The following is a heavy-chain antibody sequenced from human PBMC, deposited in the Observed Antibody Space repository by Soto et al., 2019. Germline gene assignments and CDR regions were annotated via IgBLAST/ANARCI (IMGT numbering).Heavy chain of an antibody. D-gene: IGHD3-10*01. CDR3: ARAGPLFDGSGSPIDY. CDR2: IYHSGST. V-gene: IGHV4-30-2*01. J-gene: IGHJ4*02. CDR1: GGSISSGGYS. Sequence: SETLSLTCAVSGGSISSGGYSWSWIRQPPGKGLEWIGYIYHSGSTYYNPSLKSRVTISVDRSKNQFSLKLSSVTAADTAVYYCARAGPLFDGSGSPIDYWGQGTLVTVSS.